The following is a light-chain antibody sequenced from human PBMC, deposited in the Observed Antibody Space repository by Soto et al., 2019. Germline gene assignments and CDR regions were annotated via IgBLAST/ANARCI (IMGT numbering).Light chain of an antibody. Sequence: DIQLTQSPSFLSASVGDRVTITCRASQGIGSFLAWYQQKPGKAPRLLIYSASTLQSGVSSRFSGSGSGTEFTLTISSLQSEDFATYYGQQFNSYPPTFGQGTKVEIK. CDR1: QGIGSF. CDR2: SAS. CDR3: QQFNSYPPT. V-gene: IGKV1-9*01. J-gene: IGKJ1*01.